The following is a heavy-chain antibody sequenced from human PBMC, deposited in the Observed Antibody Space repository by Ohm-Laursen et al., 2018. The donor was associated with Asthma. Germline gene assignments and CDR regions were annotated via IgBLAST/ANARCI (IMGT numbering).Heavy chain of an antibody. D-gene: IGHD1-26*01. CDR2: IYYSGST. CDR1: GGSISSYY. J-gene: IGHJ3*02. V-gene: IGHV4-59*01. CDR3: ASSRNGSYYNAFDI. Sequence: TLSLTCTVSGGSISSYYWSWIRQPPGKGLEWIGYIYYSGSTNYNPSLKSRVTISVDTSKNQFSLTLSSVTAADTAFYYCASSRNGSYYNAFDIWGQGTMVTVSS.